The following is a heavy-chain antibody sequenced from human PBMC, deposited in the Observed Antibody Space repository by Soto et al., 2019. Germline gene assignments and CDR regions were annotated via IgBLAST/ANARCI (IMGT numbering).Heavy chain of an antibody. CDR1: GFTFSSYA. V-gene: IGHV3-23*01. CDR3: AKDGDIVVVPAVPLYYYYMDV. D-gene: IGHD2-2*01. J-gene: IGHJ6*03. Sequence: PGGSLRLSCAASGFTFSSYAMSWVRQAPGKELEWVSAISGSGGSTYYADSVKGRFTISRDNSKNTLYLQMNSLRAEDTAVYYCAKDGDIVVVPAVPLYYYYMDVWGKGTTVTVSS. CDR2: ISGSGGST.